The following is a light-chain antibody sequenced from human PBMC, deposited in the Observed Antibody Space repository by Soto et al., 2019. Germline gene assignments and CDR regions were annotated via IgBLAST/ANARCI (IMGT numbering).Light chain of an antibody. Sequence: QSALTQPASVSGSPGQSITISCTGTSSDVGGYNYVSWYQQHPGKAPKLMIYEVSNRPSGVSNRFSGSKSGNTASLTSSGLQAEDEADYYCSSYTSSSTYVFGTGTKVSGL. V-gene: IGLV2-14*01. CDR1: SSDVGGYNY. CDR2: EVS. J-gene: IGLJ1*01. CDR3: SSYTSSSTYV.